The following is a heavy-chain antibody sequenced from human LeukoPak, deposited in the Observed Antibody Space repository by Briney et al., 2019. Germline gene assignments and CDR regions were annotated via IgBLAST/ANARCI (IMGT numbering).Heavy chain of an antibody. Sequence: GGSLRLSCAASGFTFSGSAMHWVRQASGKGLEWVGRIRSKVNSYATAYTASVKGRFTISRDDSKNTAYLQMNSLKTEDTAVYYCTRVDTAMGPTFDYWGQGTLVTVSS. CDR2: IRSKVNSYAT. CDR3: TRVDTAMGPTFDY. J-gene: IGHJ4*02. CDR1: GFTFSGSA. V-gene: IGHV3-73*01. D-gene: IGHD5-18*01.